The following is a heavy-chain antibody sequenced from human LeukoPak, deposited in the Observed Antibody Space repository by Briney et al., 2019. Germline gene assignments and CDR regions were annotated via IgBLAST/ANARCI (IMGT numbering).Heavy chain of an antibody. CDR1: EFIFSSYV. J-gene: IGHJ5*02. CDR2: ISGSGGST. Sequence: GGSLRLSCAASEFIFSSYVMSWVRQAPGKGLEWVSAISGSGGSTYYADSVKGRFTISRDNSKNTLYLQMNSLRAEDTAVYYCARDSFSYYNSSGPLGSWGQGTLVTVSS. V-gene: IGHV3-23*01. CDR3: ARDSFSYYNSSGPLGS. D-gene: IGHD3-22*01.